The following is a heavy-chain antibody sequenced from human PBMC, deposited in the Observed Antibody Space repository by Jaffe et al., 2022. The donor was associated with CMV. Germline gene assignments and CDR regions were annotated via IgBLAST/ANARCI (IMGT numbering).Heavy chain of an antibody. J-gene: IGHJ4*02. CDR3: ARDGTVGAKSSTFEN. CDR1: GYTFTSYY. V-gene: IGHV1-46*01. D-gene: IGHD1-26*01. Sequence: QVQLVQSGAEVKKPGASVKFSCKASGYTFTSYYMHWVRQAPGQGLEWMGIINPSGGSTSYAQKFQGRVTMTRDTSTSTVYMELSSLRSEDTAVYYCARDGTVGAKSSTFENWGQGTLVTVSS. CDR2: INPSGGST.